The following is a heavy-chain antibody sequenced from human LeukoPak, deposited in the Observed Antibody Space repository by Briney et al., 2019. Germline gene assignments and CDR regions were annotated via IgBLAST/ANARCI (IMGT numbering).Heavy chain of an antibody. CDR3: ARAYYDYVWGGYDNWFDP. Sequence: ASVKVSCKASGYTFTSYAMHWVRQAPGQRLEWMGWINAGNGNTKYSQKFQGRVTITRDTSASTAYMELSSLRSEDTAVYYCARAYYDYVWGGYDNWFDPWGQGTLVTVSS. J-gene: IGHJ5*02. CDR2: INAGNGNT. CDR1: GYTFTSYA. V-gene: IGHV1-3*01. D-gene: IGHD3-16*01.